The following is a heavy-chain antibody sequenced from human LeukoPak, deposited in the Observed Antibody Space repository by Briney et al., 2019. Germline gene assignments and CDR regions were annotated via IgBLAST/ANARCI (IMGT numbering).Heavy chain of an antibody. J-gene: IGHJ4*02. V-gene: IGHV1-2*02. CDR1: GYTFTGYY. Sequence: ASVKVSCKASGYTFTGYYMHWVRQAPGQGLEWMGWINPNSGGTNYAQKFQRRVTMTRDTSISTAYMELSRLRSDDTAVYYCARGTYIRGYSYGNALDYWGQGTLVTVSS. D-gene: IGHD5-18*01. CDR2: INPNSGGT. CDR3: ARGTYIRGYSYGNALDY.